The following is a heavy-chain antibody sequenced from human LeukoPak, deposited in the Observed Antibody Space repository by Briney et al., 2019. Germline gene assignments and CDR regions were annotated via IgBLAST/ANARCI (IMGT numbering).Heavy chain of an antibody. CDR1: GDSIRRYY. CDR3: ARSIVGATSHKTYYYYMDV. CDR2: TFTSGST. V-gene: IGHV4-4*09. D-gene: IGHD1-26*01. Sequence: PSETLSLTCTVPGDSIRRYYWCWIRQPPGEGLEWIGYTFTSGSTNYNPSLMSRVTISVDTSKNQFSLKLSSVTAADTAVYYCARSIVGATSHKTYYYYMDVWGKGTTVTVSS. J-gene: IGHJ6*03.